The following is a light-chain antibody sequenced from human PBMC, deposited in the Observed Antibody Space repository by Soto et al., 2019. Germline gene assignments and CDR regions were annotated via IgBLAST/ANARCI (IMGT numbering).Light chain of an antibody. J-gene: IGKJ4*01. CDR3: QQYSSSPLT. CDR1: QSVRSSH. V-gene: IGKV3-20*01. CDR2: GSS. Sequence: IVLTQSPGTLSLSPGERATLSCRTSQSVRSSHLAWYQQKAGQAPRLLIYGSSSRATGIPDRFSGSGSGTDFTLTISRLEPEDFAVYHCQQYSSSPLTFGGGTKVEI.